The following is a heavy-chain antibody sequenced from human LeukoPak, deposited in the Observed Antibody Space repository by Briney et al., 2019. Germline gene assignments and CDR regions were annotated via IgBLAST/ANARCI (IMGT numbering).Heavy chain of an antibody. CDR2: INPNSGGT. CDR3: ARVVAVTGTPVYYMDV. CDR1: GYMFTGYY. D-gene: IGHD6-19*01. V-gene: IGHV1-2*02. J-gene: IGHJ6*03. Sequence: ASVKVSCKASGYMFTGYYMHWVRQAPGQGLEWMGWINPNSGGTNYAQKFQGRVTMTRDTSITTAYMDLNRLRSDDTAVYYCARVVAVTGTPVYYMDVWGKGTTVTVSS.